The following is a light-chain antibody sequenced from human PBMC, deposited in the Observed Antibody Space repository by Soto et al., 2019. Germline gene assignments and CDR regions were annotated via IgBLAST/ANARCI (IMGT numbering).Light chain of an antibody. Sequence: EIVLTQSPGTLSLSPGERATLSCRASESVRGRHLAWYQHKPGQAPRLLMFGASSRATGIPDRFSGSGSGTDVTITINRLEQEDGAVYYCQLSSSSRGTFGQGTKVDIK. CDR3: QLSSSSRGT. V-gene: IGKV3-20*01. CDR1: ESVRGRH. J-gene: IGKJ1*01. CDR2: GAS.